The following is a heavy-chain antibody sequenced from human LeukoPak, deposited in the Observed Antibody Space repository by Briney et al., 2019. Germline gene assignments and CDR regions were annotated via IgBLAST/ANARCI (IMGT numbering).Heavy chain of an antibody. D-gene: IGHD3-22*01. CDR1: GGSFSGYY. J-gene: IGHJ3*02. CDR3: ARHSSYYDSSGYYLTPLSAFDI. Sequence: SETLSLTCAVYGGSFSGYYWSWIRQPPGKGLEWIGEINHSGSTNYNPSLKSRDTISVDTSKNQFSLKLSSVTAADTAVYYCARHSSYYDSSGYYLTPLSAFDIWGQGTMVTVSS. CDR2: INHSGST. V-gene: IGHV4-34*01.